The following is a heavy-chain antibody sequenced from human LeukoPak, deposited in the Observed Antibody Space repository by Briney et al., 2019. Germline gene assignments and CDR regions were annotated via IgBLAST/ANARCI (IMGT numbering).Heavy chain of an antibody. CDR1: GGSISNSY. V-gene: IGHV4-59*01. D-gene: IGHD4-11*01. Sequence: SETLSLTCTVSGGSISNSYWTWIRQPPGKGLQWIGYIYYSGSTSYNPSLKGRITISVDTSKNQFSLRLSSVTAADTAVYYCASGDDYSNYYFNYWGQGTLVTVSS. J-gene: IGHJ4*02. CDR3: ASGDDYSNYYFNY. CDR2: IYYSGST.